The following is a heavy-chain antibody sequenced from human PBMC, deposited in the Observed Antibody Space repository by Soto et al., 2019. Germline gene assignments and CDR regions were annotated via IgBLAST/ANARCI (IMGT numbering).Heavy chain of an antibody. CDR2: ISYDGSSK. V-gene: IGHV3-30-3*01. D-gene: IGHD3-3*01. CDR1: GFTFSSYA. Sequence: PGGSLRLSCAASGFTFSSYAMHWVRQAPGKGLEWVAVISYDGSSKYYADSVKGRFTISRDNSKNTLYLQMNSLRAEDTAVYYCARSIRRDYDFWSGYYRPDYYYYYGMDVWGQGTTVTVSS. J-gene: IGHJ6*02. CDR3: ARSIRRDYDFWSGYYRPDYYYYYGMDV.